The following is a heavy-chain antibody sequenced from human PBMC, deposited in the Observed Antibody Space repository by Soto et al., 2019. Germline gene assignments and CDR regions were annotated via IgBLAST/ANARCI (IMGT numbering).Heavy chain of an antibody. V-gene: IGHV4-34*01. D-gene: IGHD3-3*01. Sequence: PSETLYLTCAVYGGAFSGYYWSWIRQPPGKGLEWIGEINHSGSSNYNPSLKSRLTISVDTSKNQFSLKLSSVTAADTAVYYCASITIFGVVTTVDPWGQGTRVTVS. CDR1: GGAFSGYY. CDR2: INHSGSS. J-gene: IGHJ5*02. CDR3: ASITIFGVVTTVDP.